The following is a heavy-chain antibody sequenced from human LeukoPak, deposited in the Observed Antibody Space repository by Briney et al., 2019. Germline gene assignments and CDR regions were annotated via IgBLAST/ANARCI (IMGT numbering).Heavy chain of an antibody. V-gene: IGHV3-21*01. D-gene: IGHD3-22*01. Sequence: GGSLRLSCAASGFTFSSYAMSWVRQAPGKGLEWVSSISSSSSYIYYADSVKGRFTISRDNAKNSLYLQMNSLRAEDTAVYYCARVKGYYYDSPPDYWGQGTLVTVSS. CDR1: GFTFSSYA. CDR2: ISSSSSYI. J-gene: IGHJ4*02. CDR3: ARVKGYYYDSPPDY.